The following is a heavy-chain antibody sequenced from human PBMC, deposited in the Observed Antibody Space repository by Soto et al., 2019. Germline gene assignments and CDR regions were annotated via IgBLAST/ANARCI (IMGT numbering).Heavy chain of an antibody. Sequence: QVQLQESGPGLVKPSQTLSLTCTVSGGSISSGGYYWSWIRQHPGKGLEWIGYIYYSGSTYYNPSLKSRVTISVDTSKNQFSLKLSSVTAADTAVYYCARGPVVAAPHRYWFDPWGQGTLVTVSS. D-gene: IGHD2-15*01. J-gene: IGHJ5*02. CDR1: GGSISSGGYY. V-gene: IGHV4-31*03. CDR2: IYYSGST. CDR3: ARGPVVAAPHRYWFDP.